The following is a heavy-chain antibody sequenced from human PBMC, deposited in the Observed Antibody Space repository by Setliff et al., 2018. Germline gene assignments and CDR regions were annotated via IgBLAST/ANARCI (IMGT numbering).Heavy chain of an antibody. V-gene: IGHV4-38-2*01. CDR2: MYHSGST. J-gene: IGHJ3*02. CDR1: YYSISSGYY. D-gene: IGHD2-2*01. CDR3: ARHIWGAKMQLPHDVFDI. Sequence: SETLSLTCAVSYYSISSGYYWGWIRQPPGKGLEWIGSMYHSGSTYYSPSLESRVTISVDMSKNHLSLKLSSVAAADTAVYYCARHIWGAKMQLPHDVFDIWGQGTMVTVSS.